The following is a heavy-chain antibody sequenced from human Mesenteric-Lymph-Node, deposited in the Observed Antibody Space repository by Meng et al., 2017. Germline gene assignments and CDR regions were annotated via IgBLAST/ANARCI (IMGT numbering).Heavy chain of an antibody. CDR3: ARDMDYYDSSGSLETGFDY. J-gene: IGHJ4*01. D-gene: IGHD3-22*01. CDR2: IYTSGST. Sequence: LRLSCTVSGGSISSGSYYWSWIRQPAGKGLEWIGRIYTSGSTNYNPSLKSRVTISVDTSKNQFSLKLSSVTAADTAVYYCARDMDYYDSSGSLETGFDYWGQGNQV. V-gene: IGHV4-61*02. CDR1: GGSISSGSYY.